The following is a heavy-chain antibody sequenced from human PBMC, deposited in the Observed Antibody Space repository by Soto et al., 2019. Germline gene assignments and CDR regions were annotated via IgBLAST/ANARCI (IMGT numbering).Heavy chain of an antibody. CDR3: ARVGSDYINSADH. Sequence: EVQLLESGGGLVQPGGSLRLSCAASGFIFNAYAMTWVRQAPGKGLEWVSSIGGSGGNTYYAASVKGRFTISRDNSKATGDLEMNRLRVDDTAVYFWARVGSDYINSADHWGQGILVTVSS. CDR2: IGGSGGNT. D-gene: IGHD4-4*01. CDR1: GFIFNAYA. V-gene: IGHV3-23*01. J-gene: IGHJ4*02.